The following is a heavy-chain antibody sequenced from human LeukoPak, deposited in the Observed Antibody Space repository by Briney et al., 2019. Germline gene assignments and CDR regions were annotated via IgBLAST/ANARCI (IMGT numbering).Heavy chain of an antibody. CDR3: ATPYCLTISCLCVFKI. V-gene: IGHV4-31*03. D-gene: IGHD2-21*01. CDR2: KYFSGSA. CDR1: GVSVSDGRYY. Sequence: SETLSLTCNVSGVSVSDGRYYWTWIRQHPGKGLEWIGYKYFSGSAKYNPSLKSRLTISIDTSKNQFSLHLRSVTAADTATYYCATPYCLTISCLCVFKIWGPGTRVTVSS. J-gene: IGHJ3*01.